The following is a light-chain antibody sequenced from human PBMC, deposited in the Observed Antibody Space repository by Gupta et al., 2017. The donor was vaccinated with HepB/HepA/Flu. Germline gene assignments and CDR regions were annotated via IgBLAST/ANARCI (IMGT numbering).Light chain of an antibody. J-gene: IGLJ2*01. CDR3: NSRDSSGNHLV. V-gene: IGLV3-19*01. CDR2: DKN. CDR1: SLRSYY. Sequence: SSELTQDPAVSVALGQTVRTTCQGDSLRSYYASWYQQKPGQAPVLVIYDKNNRPSGIPDRFSGSSSGNTASLTITGAQAEDEADYYCNSRDSSGNHLVFGGGTKLTGL.